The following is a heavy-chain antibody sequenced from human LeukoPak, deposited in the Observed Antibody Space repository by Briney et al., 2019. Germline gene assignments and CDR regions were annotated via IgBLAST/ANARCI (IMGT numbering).Heavy chain of an antibody. Sequence: GGSLRLSCAASGFTFSSYAMSWVRQAPGKGLEWVSAISGSGGSTYYADSVKGRFTISRDNSKNTLYLQMNSLRAEDTAVYYCAKFHDFWSGSPPFDYWGQGTLVTVSS. CDR2: ISGSGGST. J-gene: IGHJ4*02. CDR3: AKFHDFWSGSPPFDY. CDR1: GFTFSSYA. D-gene: IGHD3-3*01. V-gene: IGHV3-23*01.